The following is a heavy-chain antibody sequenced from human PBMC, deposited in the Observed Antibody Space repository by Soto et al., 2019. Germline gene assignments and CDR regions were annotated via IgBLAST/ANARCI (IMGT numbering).Heavy chain of an antibody. J-gene: IGHJ6*02. Sequence: GESLKISCKGSGYSFTSYWIGWVRQMPGKGLEWRGIIYPGDSDTRYSPSFQGQVTISADKSISTACLQWSSLKASDTAMYYCARHGAGYSYGSRYYYYGMDVWGQGTTVTVSS. CDR2: IYPGDSDT. D-gene: IGHD5-18*01. V-gene: IGHV5-51*01. CDR3: ARHGAGYSYGSRYYYYGMDV. CDR1: GYSFTSYW.